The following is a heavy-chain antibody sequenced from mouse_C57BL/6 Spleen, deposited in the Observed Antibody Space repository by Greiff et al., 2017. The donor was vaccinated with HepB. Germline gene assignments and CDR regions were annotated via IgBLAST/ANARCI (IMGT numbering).Heavy chain of an antibody. CDR3: ARHGALGAMDY. D-gene: IGHD3-1*01. V-gene: IGHV5-6*02. CDR2: ISSGGSYT. J-gene: IGHJ4*01. CDR1: GFTFSSYG. Sequence: EVMLVESGGDLVKPGGSLKLSCAASGFTFSSYGMSWVRQTPDKRLEWVATISSGGSYTYYPDSVKGRFTISRDNAKNTLYLQMSSLKSEDTAMYYCARHGALGAMDYWGQGTSVTVSS.